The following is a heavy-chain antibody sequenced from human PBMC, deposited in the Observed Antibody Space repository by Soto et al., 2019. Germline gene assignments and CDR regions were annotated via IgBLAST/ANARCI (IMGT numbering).Heavy chain of an antibody. Sequence: SETLSLTCTVSGGSIGTYYWSWIRQPPGKGLEWIGDIYHSGSTDYNPSLKSRVTISVDTSKNQFSLKLSSVTAADTAVYYCARGIRIVATISWLDPWGQGTLVTVSS. CDR1: GGSIGTYY. CDR3: ARGIRIVATISWLDP. J-gene: IGHJ5*02. D-gene: IGHD5-12*01. V-gene: IGHV4-59*12. CDR2: IYHSGST.